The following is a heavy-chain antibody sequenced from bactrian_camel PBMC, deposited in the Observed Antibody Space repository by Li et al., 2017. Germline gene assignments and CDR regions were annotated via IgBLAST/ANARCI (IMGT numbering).Heavy chain of an antibody. CDR2: IYTGDGTT. V-gene: IGHV3S1*01. Sequence: VQLVESGGGSVQAGGSLRLSCAFSGYTYSGNCMAWFRQAPGKEREGVATIYTGDGTTSYADSVKGRFTISQDNAGNTLYLQMNSLKTEDTAVYYCAARPYTRSSFLWGQGTQVTVS. D-gene: IGHD2*01. CDR1: GYTYSGNC. CDR3: AARPYTRSSFL. J-gene: IGHJ4*01.